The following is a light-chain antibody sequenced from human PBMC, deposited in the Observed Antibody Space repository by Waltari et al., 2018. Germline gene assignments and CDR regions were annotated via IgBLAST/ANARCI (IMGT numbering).Light chain of an antibody. J-gene: IGLJ3*02. V-gene: IGLV2-14*01. CDR1: SSDIGGYNY. Sequence: QSALTQPASVSGSPAQSITISCTGTSSDIGGYNYVSWYQQHPGKAPKLMIYDVNKRPSWVSNRFSGSKSGNTASLTISGLQAEDEADYYCSSYASSITPNWVFGGGTKLTVL. CDR2: DVN. CDR3: SSYASSITPNWV.